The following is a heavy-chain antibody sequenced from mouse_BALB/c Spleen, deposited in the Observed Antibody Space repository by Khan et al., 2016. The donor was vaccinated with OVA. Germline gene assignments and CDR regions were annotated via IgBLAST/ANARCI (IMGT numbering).Heavy chain of an antibody. D-gene: IGHD1-1*01. V-gene: IGHV5-6*02. CDR3: ARLAYYYNSGGFAY. CDR1: GFTFSTYG. J-gene: IGHJ3*01. CDR2: ISSGGHYT. Sequence: DVKLVESGGDLVKTGGSLKLSCAASGFTFSTYGMSWVRQTPDKRLEWVATISSGGHYTYYIDSVKGRFTIPRDNAKNTLYLQMTSLRSEDTAMYYCARLAYYYNSGGFAYWGQGTLVTVSA.